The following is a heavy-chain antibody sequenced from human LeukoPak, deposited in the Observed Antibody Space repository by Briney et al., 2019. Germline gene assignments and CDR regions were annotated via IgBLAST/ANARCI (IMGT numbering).Heavy chain of an antibody. CDR3: ARDRDWGFDY. J-gene: IGHJ4*02. D-gene: IGHD7-27*01. CDR1: GFILSIYS. CDR2: SNGGSSAI. Sequence: GGSLRLFCAACGFILSIYSINGARQAPGKGLEWVSYSNGGSSAIWYADSVKGRFTISRDNAKNSLYLQMNRLRGEDTAMYYCARDRDWGFDYWGQGAPVTVSS. V-gene: IGHV3-48*01.